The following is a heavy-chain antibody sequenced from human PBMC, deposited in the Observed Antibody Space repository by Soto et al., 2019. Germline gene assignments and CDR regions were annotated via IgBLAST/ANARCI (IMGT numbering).Heavy chain of an antibody. CDR1: GGSISSSNW. J-gene: IGHJ4*02. CDR3: ARGQRWGREPKYYFDY. CDR2: IYHSGST. D-gene: IGHD3-16*01. Sequence: KASETLSLTCAVSGGSISSSNWWSWVRQPPGKGLEWIGEIYHSGSTNYNPSLKSRVTISVDKSKNQFSLKLSSVTAADTAVYYCARGQRWGREPKYYFDYWGQGTLVTVSS. V-gene: IGHV4-4*02.